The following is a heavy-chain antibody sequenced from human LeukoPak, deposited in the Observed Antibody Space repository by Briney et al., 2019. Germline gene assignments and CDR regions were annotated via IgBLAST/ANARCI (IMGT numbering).Heavy chain of an antibody. CDR1: GFTFSSYG. CDR3: ARAQVYYYYMDV. CDR2: IRYDGSNK. Sequence: GGSLRLSCAASGFTFSSYGMHWVRQAPGKGLEWVAFIRYDGSNKYYADSVKGRFTISRDNAKNSLYLQMNSLRGEDTAVYYCARAQVYYYYMDVWGKGTTVTVSS. J-gene: IGHJ6*03. V-gene: IGHV3-30*02.